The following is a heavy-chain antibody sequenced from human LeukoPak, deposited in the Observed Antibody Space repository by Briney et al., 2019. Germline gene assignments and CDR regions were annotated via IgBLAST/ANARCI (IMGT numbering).Heavy chain of an antibody. CDR2: IYSGGST. CDR1: GFTVSSNY. V-gene: IGHV3-66*01. D-gene: IGHD3-9*01. CDR3: AREGLYDILTGYRAFDI. Sequence: PGGSLRLSCAASGFTVSSNYMSWVRQAPGKGLERVSVIYSGGSTYYADSVKGRFTISRDNSKNTLYLQMNSLRAEDTAVYYCAREGLYDILTGYRAFDIWGQGTMVTVSS. J-gene: IGHJ3*02.